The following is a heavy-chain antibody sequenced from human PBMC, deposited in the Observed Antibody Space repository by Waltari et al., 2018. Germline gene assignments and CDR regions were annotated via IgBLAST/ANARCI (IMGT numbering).Heavy chain of an antibody. D-gene: IGHD6-13*01. CDR1: GGSFSGYY. J-gene: IGHJ3*02. CDR2: INHSGST. V-gene: IGHV4-34*01. CDR3: ARVAAAGTRAFDI. Sequence: QVQLQQWGAGLLKPSETLSLTCAVYGGSFSGYYWSWIRQPPGKGLEWIGEINHSGSTNYNPSLKSRVTISVDTSKNQFSLKLSSVTAADTAVYYCARVAAAGTRAFDIWGQGTMVTVSS.